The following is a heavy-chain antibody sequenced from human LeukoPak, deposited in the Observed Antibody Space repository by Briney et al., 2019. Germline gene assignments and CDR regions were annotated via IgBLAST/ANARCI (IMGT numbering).Heavy chain of an antibody. Sequence: PSETLSLTCTVSGGSISSYYWSWIRQPPGKGLEWIGYIYYSGSTNYNPSLKSRVTISVDTSKNQFSLKLSSVTAADTAVYYCARGSTTYYDFWSARHTWDYFDYWGQGTLVTVSS. CDR1: GGSISSYY. V-gene: IGHV4-59*01. J-gene: IGHJ4*02. D-gene: IGHD3-3*01. CDR3: ARGSTTYYDFWSARHTWDYFDY. CDR2: IYYSGST.